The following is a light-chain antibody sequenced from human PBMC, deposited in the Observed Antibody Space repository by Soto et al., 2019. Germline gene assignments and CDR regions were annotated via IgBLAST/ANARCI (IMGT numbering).Light chain of an antibody. Sequence: QSVLTQPASVSGSPGQSITISCTGTSSDVGGYNYVSWYQQHPGKAPKLMIYDVSNRPSEVSNRFSGSKSGNTASLTISVLQAEDEADYYCSSYTSSSTLVFGGGTKLTVL. CDR3: SSYTSSSTLV. J-gene: IGLJ2*01. CDR1: SSDVGGYNY. V-gene: IGLV2-14*01. CDR2: DVS.